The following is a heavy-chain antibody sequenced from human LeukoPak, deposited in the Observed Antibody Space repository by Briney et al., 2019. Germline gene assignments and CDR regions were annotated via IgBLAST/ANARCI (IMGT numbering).Heavy chain of an antibody. CDR2: IKQDASEK. Sequence: GGSLRLSPAPSRFTLTISWMSSGPQAPAEGLEGMANIKQDASEKYYVDSVKGRFTISRGNAKNSLYLQMNSLRAEDTAVYYCARLRHGYMDVWGKGTTVTVSS. V-gene: IGHV3-7*01. D-gene: IGHD5-12*01. J-gene: IGHJ6*03. CDR1: RFTLTISW. CDR3: ARLRHGYMDV.